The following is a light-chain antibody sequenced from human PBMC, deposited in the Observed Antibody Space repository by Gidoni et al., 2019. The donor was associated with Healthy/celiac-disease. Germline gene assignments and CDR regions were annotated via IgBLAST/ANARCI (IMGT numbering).Light chain of an antibody. Sequence: SSELTQDHAESVSLGQTVRITCQGDSLRSSYASWYQQKPGHAPVLVIYGKNNRPSGIPDRFSGSSSGNTASLPITGAQAEDEADYYCNSRDSSGNHVVFGGGTKLTVL. CDR1: SLRSSY. CDR2: GKN. CDR3: NSRDSSGNHVV. V-gene: IGLV3-19*01. J-gene: IGLJ2*01.